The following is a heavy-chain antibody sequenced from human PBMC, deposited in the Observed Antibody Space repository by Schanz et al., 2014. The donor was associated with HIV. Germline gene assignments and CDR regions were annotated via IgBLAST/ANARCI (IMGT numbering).Heavy chain of an antibody. V-gene: IGHV3-48*02. CDR2: ISFDGNII. J-gene: IGHJ4*02. Sequence: DVQLVESGKSLVEPGESLRLSCVASGFNFSRYNMNWVRQTPGKGLEWISHISFDGNIIYYADSVQGRFTISRDNAKNSLFLQMASLRDEDTAVYYCARDPSGNYYRYHFDYWGQGSLVTVSS. D-gene: IGHD1-26*01. CDR1: GFNFSRYN. CDR3: ARDPSGNYYRYHFDY.